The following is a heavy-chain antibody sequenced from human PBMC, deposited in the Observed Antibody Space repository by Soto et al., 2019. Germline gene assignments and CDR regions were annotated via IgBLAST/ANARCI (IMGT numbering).Heavy chain of an antibody. CDR3: AKADLNDYGGAFDI. CDR1: GFTFSSYG. D-gene: IGHD4-17*01. CDR2: MSYDGSNK. J-gene: IGHJ3*02. V-gene: IGHV3-30*18. Sequence: GGSLRLSCAASGFTFSSYGMHWVRQAPGKGLEWVAVMSYDGSNKYYADSVKGRFTISRDNSKNTLYLQMNSLRAEDTAVYYCAKADLNDYGGAFDIWGQGTMVTVSS.